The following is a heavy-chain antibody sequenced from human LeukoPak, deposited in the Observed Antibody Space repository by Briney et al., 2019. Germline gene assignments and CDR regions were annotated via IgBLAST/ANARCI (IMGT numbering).Heavy chain of an antibody. D-gene: IGHD6-6*01. J-gene: IGHJ4*02. CDR1: GLTFHDYA. CDR2: ISWNGATI. Sequence: GRSLRLSCAASGLTFHDYAMHWVRQAPGKGLEWVSGISWNGATIDYADSVKGRFTISRDNAKNSLYLQMNSLRPEDMALYYCAKGPTYSSSSLFDYWGQGTLVAVSS. CDR3: AKGPTYSSSSLFDY. V-gene: IGHV3-9*03.